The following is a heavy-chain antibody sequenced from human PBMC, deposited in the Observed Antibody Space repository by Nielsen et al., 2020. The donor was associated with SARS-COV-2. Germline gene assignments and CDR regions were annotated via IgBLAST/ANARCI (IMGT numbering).Heavy chain of an antibody. D-gene: IGHD6-13*01. J-gene: IGHJ4*02. CDR3: AASKSGYYFDL. V-gene: IGHV3-9*01. Sequence: GGSLRLSCAASGFTFDDYAMHWVRQAPGKGLEWVSGISWNSGSIGYADSVKGRFTISRDNAKNSLYLQMNSLRAEDTAVYYCAASKSGYYFDLWGQGTLVTVSS. CDR1: GFTFDDYA. CDR2: ISWNSGSI.